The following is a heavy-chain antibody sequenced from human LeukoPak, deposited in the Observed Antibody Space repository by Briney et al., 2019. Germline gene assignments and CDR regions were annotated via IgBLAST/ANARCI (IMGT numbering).Heavy chain of an antibody. J-gene: IGHJ4*02. CDR3: AKDLLYSDVWGSYRPNPLDY. D-gene: IGHD3-16*02. CDR1: GFTFSTKW. V-gene: IGHV3-7*01. CDR2: IKPDGSEK. Sequence: GGSLRLSCAASGFTFSTKWMTWVRQAPGKGLEWVANIKPDGSEKFYVDSVKGRFTISRDNARNSLYLQMNSLRAEDTAVYYCAKDLLYSDVWGSYRPNPLDYWGQGTLVTVSS.